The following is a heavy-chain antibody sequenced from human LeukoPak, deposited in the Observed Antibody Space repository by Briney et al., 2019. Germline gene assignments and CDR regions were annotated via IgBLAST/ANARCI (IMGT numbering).Heavy chain of an antibody. Sequence: GESLKISCKGSTYDFANNWIGWVRQMPGKGLKWMGIIYPGDSDARYSPSFQGQVTISADKSISTAYLQWSSLKASDTAMYYCARRRDLYSGSYYPFDYWGQGTLVTVSS. J-gene: IGHJ4*02. CDR3: ARRRDLYSGSYYPFDY. CDR1: TYDFANNW. CDR2: IYPGDSDA. V-gene: IGHV5-51*01. D-gene: IGHD1-26*01.